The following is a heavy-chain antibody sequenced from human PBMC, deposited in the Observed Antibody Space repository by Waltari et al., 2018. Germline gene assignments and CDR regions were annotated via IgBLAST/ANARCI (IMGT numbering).Heavy chain of an antibody. J-gene: IGHJ3*02. CDR3: ARDPGTRSHPGDAFDI. Sequence: QVQLVQSGAEVKKPGSSVKVSCKASGGTFSSHAIRWVRKAPGQGLEWLGGIIPIFGTANYAQKFQGRVTITADESTSTAYMELSSLRSEDTAVYYCARDPGTRSHPGDAFDIWGQGTMVTVSS. CDR2: IIPIFGTA. CDR1: GGTFSSHA. V-gene: IGHV1-69*01. D-gene: IGHD1-26*01.